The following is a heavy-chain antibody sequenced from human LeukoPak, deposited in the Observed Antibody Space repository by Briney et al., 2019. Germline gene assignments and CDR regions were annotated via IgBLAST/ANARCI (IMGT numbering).Heavy chain of an antibody. J-gene: IGHJ6*02. V-gene: IGHV4-39*01. D-gene: IGHD6-19*01. CDR1: GGSISSSSYY. Sequence: SETLSLTCTVSGGSISSSSYYWGWIRQPPGKGLEWIGSIYYSGSTYYNPSLKSRVTISVDTSKNQFSLKLSPVTAADTAVYYCARAVAGKYYYYYYGMDVWGQGTTVTVSS. CDR3: ARAVAGKYYYYYYGMDV. CDR2: IYYSGST.